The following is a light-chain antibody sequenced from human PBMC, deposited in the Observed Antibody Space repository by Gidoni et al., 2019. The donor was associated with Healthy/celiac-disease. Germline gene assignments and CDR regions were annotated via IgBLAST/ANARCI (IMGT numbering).Light chain of an antibody. J-gene: IGKJ1*01. V-gene: IGKV1-5*03. CDR3: QQYNSYSGT. Sequence: DIQMTQSPSTLSASVGDRVTITCRARQSISSWLAWYQQKPGKAPKLLSYQASSLERGVPSRFRGSGSGTEFTLTISSLQPDDFATYYCQQYNSYSGTFGQGTKVEIK. CDR2: QAS. CDR1: QSISSW.